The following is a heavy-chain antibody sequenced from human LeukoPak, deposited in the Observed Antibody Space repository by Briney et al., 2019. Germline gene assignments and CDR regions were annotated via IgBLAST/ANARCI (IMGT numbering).Heavy chain of an antibody. Sequence: SETLSLTCTVSGGSISSYYWSWIRQPPGKGLEWIGYIYYSGSTNYNPSLKSRVTLSVDTSKNQFSLKLSSVTAADTAVYYCARNWAIVATDYYYYYGMDVWGQGTTVTVSS. V-gene: IGHV4-59*01. D-gene: IGHD5-12*01. CDR3: ARNWAIVATDYYYYYGMDV. J-gene: IGHJ6*02. CDR1: GGSISSYY. CDR2: IYYSGST.